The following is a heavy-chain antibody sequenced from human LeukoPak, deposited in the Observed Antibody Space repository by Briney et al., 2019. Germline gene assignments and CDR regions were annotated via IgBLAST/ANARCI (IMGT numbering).Heavy chain of an antibody. D-gene: IGHD3-22*01. CDR1: GGSISSSSYY. Sequence: SETLSLTCTVSGGSISSSSYYWGWIRQPPGKGLEWIGSIYYSGSTYYNPSLKSRVTISVDTSKNQFSLKLSSVTAADTAVYYCARDRDSSGYYDYWGQGTLVTVSS. CDR3: ARDRDSSGYYDY. CDR2: IYYSGST. V-gene: IGHV4-39*07. J-gene: IGHJ4*02.